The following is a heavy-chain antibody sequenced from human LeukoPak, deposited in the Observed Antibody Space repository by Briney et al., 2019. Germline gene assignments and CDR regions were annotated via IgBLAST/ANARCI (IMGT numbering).Heavy chain of an antibody. D-gene: IGHD3-22*01. CDR1: GYSISSGYY. CDR3: AREASPPYYYDSSGYYTGSY. V-gene: IGHV4-38-2*02. J-gene: IGHJ4*02. CDR2: IYHSGST. Sequence: PSETLSLTCTVSGYSISSGYYWGWIRQPPGKGLEWIGSIYHSGSTYYNPSLKSRVTISVDTSKNQFSLKLSSVTAADTAVYYCAREASPPYYYDSSGYYTGSYGGQGPLVTVPS.